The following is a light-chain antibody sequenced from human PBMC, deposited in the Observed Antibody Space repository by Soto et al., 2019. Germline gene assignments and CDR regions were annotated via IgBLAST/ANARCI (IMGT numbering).Light chain of an antibody. CDR1: QSVSSSY. CDR3: QQYGSSPLT. J-gene: IGKJ4*01. CDR2: GAS. V-gene: IGKV3-20*01. Sequence: EIVLTQSPGTLSLSPGERATLSCRASQSVSSSYLAWYQQKPGQAPRLLIYGASSRATGIPDRFSGSRSGTDFTRTISRLEPEEFAGYYCQQYGSSPLTFGGGTKVEIK.